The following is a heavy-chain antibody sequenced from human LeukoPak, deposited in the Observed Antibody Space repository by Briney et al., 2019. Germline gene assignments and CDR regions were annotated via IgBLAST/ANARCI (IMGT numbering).Heavy chain of an antibody. J-gene: IGHJ4*02. CDR2: IYYSGST. CDR1: GGSISSSSYY. CDR3: ARGLLRWYNY. V-gene: IGHV4-39*07. Sequence: PSETLSLTCTVSGGSISSSSYYWGWIRQPPGKGLEWIGSIYYSGSTYYNPSLKSRVTISVDTSKNQFSLKLSSVTAADTAVYYCARGLLRWYNYWGQGTLVTVSS. D-gene: IGHD4-23*01.